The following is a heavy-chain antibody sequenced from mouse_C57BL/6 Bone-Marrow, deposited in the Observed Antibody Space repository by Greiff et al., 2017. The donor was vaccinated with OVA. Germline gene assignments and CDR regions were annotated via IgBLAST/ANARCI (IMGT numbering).Heavy chain of an antibody. J-gene: IGHJ2*01. D-gene: IGHD6-1*01. CDR2: IYPGDGDT. Sequence: QVHVKQSGPELVKPGASVKISCKASGYAFSSSWMNWVKQRPGKGLEWIGRIYPGDGDTNYNGKFKGKATLTADKSSSTAYMQLSSLTSEDSAVYFCARRSLYYFDYWGQGTTLTVSS. CDR3: ARRSLYYFDY. V-gene: IGHV1-82*01. CDR1: GYAFSSSW.